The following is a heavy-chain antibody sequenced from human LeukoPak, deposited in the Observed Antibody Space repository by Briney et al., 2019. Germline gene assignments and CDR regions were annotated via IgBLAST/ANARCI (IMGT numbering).Heavy chain of an antibody. CDR2: ISSYNGNT. CDR3: ARDPGLYCSGGSCYSAFHDAFDI. D-gene: IGHD2-15*01. V-gene: IGHV1-18*01. CDR1: GGTFSSYA. Sequence: ASVKVSCKASGGTFSSYAISWVRQAPGQGLEWMGRISSYNGNTNYAQKLQGRVTMTTDTSTSTAYMELRSLRSDDTAVYYCARDPGLYCSGGSCYSAFHDAFDIWGQGTMVTVSS. J-gene: IGHJ3*02.